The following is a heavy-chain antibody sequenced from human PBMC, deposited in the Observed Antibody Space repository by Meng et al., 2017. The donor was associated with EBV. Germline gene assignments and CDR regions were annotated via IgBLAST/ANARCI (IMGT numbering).Heavy chain of an antibody. Sequence: QVLLVESGAELKKPGSSVKVSCEASGGTFSSYAISCGRQAPGQGLEWMGGIIPIFGTANYAQKFQGRVTITADESTSTAYMELSSLRSEDTAVYYCVRGYRGSSWYLGYWGQGTLVTVSS. CDR1: GGTFSSYA. V-gene: IGHV1-69*01. J-gene: IGHJ4*02. CDR2: IIPIFGTA. D-gene: IGHD6-13*01. CDR3: VRGYRGSSWYLGY.